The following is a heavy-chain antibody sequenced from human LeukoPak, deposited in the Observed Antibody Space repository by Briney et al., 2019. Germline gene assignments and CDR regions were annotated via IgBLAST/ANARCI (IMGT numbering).Heavy chain of an antibody. V-gene: IGHV1-3*01. J-gene: IGHJ4*02. CDR2: INAGNGNT. D-gene: IGHD6-19*01. CDR3: ARESGWGGFDY. CDR1: GYTFTSYA. Sequence: ASVKVSCKASGYTFTSYAMHWVRQAPGQRLEWMGWINAGNGNTKYSQKFQGRVTITRDTSASTAYMELSGLRSEDTAVYYCARESGWGGFDYWGQGTLVTVSP.